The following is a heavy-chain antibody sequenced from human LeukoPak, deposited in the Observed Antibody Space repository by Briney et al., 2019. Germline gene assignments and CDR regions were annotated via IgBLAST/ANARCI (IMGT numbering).Heavy chain of an antibody. J-gene: IGHJ4*02. Sequence: ASVKVSCKVSGYNSNELSMHWVRQAPGKGLEWMGGFDPEDGERIYAQKFQGRITLTEDTSTDIAYMELSSLRSEDTAVYYCATSVDGLVTIRTYFELWGQGTPVTVSS. CDR1: GYNSNELS. D-gene: IGHD4-23*01. CDR3: ATSVDGLVTIRTYFEL. CDR2: FDPEDGER. V-gene: IGHV1-24*01.